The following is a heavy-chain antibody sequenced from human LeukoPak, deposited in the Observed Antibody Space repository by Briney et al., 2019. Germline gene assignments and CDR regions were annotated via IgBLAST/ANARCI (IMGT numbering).Heavy chain of an antibody. V-gene: IGHV4-39*01. CDR3: ASYSSGPNVGAFDI. Sequence: SETLSLTCTVSGGSISSSSYYWGWIRQPPGKGLEWIGSIYYSGSTYYNPSLKSRVTISVDTSKNQFSLKLSSVTAADTAVYYCASYSSGPNVGAFDIWGQGTMVTVSS. D-gene: IGHD6-19*01. CDR2: IYYSGST. CDR1: GGSISSSSYY. J-gene: IGHJ3*02.